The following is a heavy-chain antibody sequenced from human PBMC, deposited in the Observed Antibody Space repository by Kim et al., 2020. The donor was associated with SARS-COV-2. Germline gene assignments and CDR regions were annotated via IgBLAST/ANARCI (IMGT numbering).Heavy chain of an antibody. J-gene: IGHJ4*02. V-gene: IGHV4-34*01. Sequence: SETLSLTCTVYGGSFSGYYWGWIRQPPGKGLEWIGEINHSGSTNYTPSLKSRVTMSVDTSKNQFSLRLSSVTAADTALYFCTSGFHWGRGTLVTVSA. CDR2: INHSGST. CDR3: TSGFH. CDR1: GGSFSGYY.